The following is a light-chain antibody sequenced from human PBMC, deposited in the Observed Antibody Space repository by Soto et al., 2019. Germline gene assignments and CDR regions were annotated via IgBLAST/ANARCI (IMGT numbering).Light chain of an antibody. CDR3: HQRQSWPRT. Sequence: EIVLTPYTGPLSLSPGERAPLSCRASQSVSSSYLAWYQQKPGQAPRLLIYGASSRATGIPDRFSGSGSGTDFTLTISDVEPEDFAVYYCHQRQSWPRTFGQGTKVDIK. CDR2: GAS. J-gene: IGKJ1*01. CDR1: QSVSSSY. V-gene: IGKV3-20*01.